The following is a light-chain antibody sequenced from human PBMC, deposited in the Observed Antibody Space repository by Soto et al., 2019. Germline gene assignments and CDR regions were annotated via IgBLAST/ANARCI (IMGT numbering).Light chain of an antibody. Sequence: ELVLTQSPGTLSLSPGERATLSCRSSQSLSKSLAWYQQKPGQAPRLLIYDASTRATGIPARFSGSGSGTDFTLTISGLQSEDFAVYYCQQYYSSLAITFGQGTRLEIK. CDR1: QSLSKS. V-gene: IGKV3-15*01. CDR3: QQYYSSLAIT. CDR2: DAS. J-gene: IGKJ5*01.